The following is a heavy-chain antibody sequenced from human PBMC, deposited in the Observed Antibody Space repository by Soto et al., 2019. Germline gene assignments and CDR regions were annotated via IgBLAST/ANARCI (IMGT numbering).Heavy chain of an antibody. CDR2: IYYSGST. J-gene: IGHJ4*02. CDR1: GGSISSSSYY. CDR3: ARGSVDTVNSSGFYEY. V-gene: IGHV4-39*01. Sequence: SETLSLTCTVSGGSISSSSYYWGWIRQPPGKGLEWIGSIYYSGSTYYNPSLKSRVTISVDTSKNQFSLKLSSVTAADTAVYYCARGSVDTVNSSGFYEYWGQGTPVTVSS. D-gene: IGHD3-22*01.